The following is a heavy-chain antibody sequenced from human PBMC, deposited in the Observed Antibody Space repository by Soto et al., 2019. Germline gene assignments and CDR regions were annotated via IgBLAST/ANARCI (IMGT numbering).Heavy chain of an antibody. CDR1: GGSISDYS. V-gene: IGHV4-59*01. J-gene: IGHJ4*02. Sequence: SETLCLTCTVSGGSISDYSWSWIRQPPGKGLEWIGYIHYSGTTNYNPSLKSRVSISVDTSKNQFSLRLNSLTAADTAVYYCSGGLNMSPPTFDYWGQGTLVTVSS. D-gene: IGHD3-22*01. CDR2: IHYSGTT. CDR3: SGGLNMSPPTFDY.